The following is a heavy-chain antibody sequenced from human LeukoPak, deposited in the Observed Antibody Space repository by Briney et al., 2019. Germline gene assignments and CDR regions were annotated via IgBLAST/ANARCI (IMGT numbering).Heavy chain of an antibody. Sequence: GGSLRLSCAVSGLTFSSSWMDWVRQAPGKGLEWVAVISYDGSNKYYADSVKGRFTISRDNSKNTLYLQMNSLRAEDTAVYYSFIRGEDAFDIWGQGTMVTVSS. D-gene: IGHD3-16*01. CDR2: ISYDGSNK. V-gene: IGHV3-30-3*01. J-gene: IGHJ3*02. CDR3: FIRGEDAFDI. CDR1: GLTFSSSW.